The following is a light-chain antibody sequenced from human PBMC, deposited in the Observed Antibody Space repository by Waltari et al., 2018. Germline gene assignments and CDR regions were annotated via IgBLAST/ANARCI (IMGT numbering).Light chain of an antibody. CDR1: SSDVGNYNL. V-gene: IGLV2-23*01. CDR3: CSYVGLGTYV. Sequence: QSGLAQPASASGSPGQTITITCTGTSSDVGNYNLVSWYQQRPGKGPRLLIYEATNRAPGIPDRFSAPKPGNTASLSISGLQAQEDEADYYCCSYVGLGTYVFGTGTKVTV. CDR2: EAT. J-gene: IGLJ1*01.